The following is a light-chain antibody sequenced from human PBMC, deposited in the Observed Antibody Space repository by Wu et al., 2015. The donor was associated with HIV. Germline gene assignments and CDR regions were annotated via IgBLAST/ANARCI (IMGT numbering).Light chain of an antibody. CDR2: DAA. Sequence: YLAWYQQKPGQSPSLLVFDAASRASGVPDRFRGSASATGSFFSLTISRLEAEDSAFYYCQQYANSPWTFGQGTRLEIK. J-gene: IGKJ2*02. CDR3: QQYANSPWT. V-gene: IGKV3-20*01. CDR1: Y.